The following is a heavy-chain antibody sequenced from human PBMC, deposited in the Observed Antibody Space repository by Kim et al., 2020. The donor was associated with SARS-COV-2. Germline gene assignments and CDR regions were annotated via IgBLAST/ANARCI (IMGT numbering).Heavy chain of an antibody. CDR1: GSSLTRLS. V-gene: IGHV1-24*01. J-gene: IGHJ6*03. CDR2: FDPENGDT. CDR3: ATYAGTPGKYYHYMDV. D-gene: IGHD2-2*01. Sequence: ASVKVSCKVSGSSLTRLSMHWVRQAPGKGLEWMGAFDPENGDTIYAQKFQDRVTMTEDTLTDTSYMELRSLRSEDTAVYYCATYAGTPGKYYHYMDVWGK.